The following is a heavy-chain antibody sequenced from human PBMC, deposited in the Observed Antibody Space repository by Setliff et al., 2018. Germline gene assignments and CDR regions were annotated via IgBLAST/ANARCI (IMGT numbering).Heavy chain of an antibody. CDR2: INAGNGNT. Sequence: ASVKVSCKSSGNSFTVFYLHWVRQAPGQRLEWMGWINAGNGNTKYSQNFQGRVTITRDTSASTAYVELSSLRSEDTAVYYCAREVLPLVREEAFYIWGQGTMVTVSS. V-gene: IGHV1-3*01. J-gene: IGHJ3*02. D-gene: IGHD2-2*01. CDR3: AREVLPLVREEAFYI. CDR1: GNSFTVFY.